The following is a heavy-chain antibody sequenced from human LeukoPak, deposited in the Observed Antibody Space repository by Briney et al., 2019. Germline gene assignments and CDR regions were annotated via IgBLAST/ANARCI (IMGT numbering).Heavy chain of an antibody. Sequence: SETLSLTCTVSGGSISSSPYYWGWVRQPPGKGLEWIGTIYYSGNTFYNPSLKSRVTISVDTSINHFSLTLTSLTAADTAVYFCTRHEHKALAGDTWGPGTLVTVSS. CDR3: TRHEHKALAGDT. J-gene: IGHJ5*02. CDR2: IYYSGNT. V-gene: IGHV4-39*01. CDR1: GGSISSSPYY. D-gene: IGHD6-19*01.